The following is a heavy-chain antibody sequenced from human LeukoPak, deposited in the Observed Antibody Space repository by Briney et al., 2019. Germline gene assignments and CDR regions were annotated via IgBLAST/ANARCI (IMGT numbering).Heavy chain of an antibody. D-gene: IGHD1-26*01. CDR3: ATSGGAFAY. V-gene: IGHV3-23*01. J-gene: IGHJ4*02. CDR1: GFTFSSYA. CDR2: ISGSGGST. Sequence: GGSLRLSCAASGFTFSSYAMSWVRQAPGKGLEWVSGISGSGGSTYQADSVKGRFTISRDNAKNSLYLQMNSLRLEDTAVYYCATSGGAFAYWGQGTLVTVSS.